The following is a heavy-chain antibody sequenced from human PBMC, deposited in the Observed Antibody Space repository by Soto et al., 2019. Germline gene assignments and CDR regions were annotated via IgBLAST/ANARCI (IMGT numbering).Heavy chain of an antibody. CDR2: ISVSGGST. CDR1: GFTFSSYA. V-gene: IGHV3-23*01. D-gene: IGHD3-10*01. Sequence: PGGSLRLSCAASGFTFSSYAISWGRQAPGKGLEWVSAISVSGGSTYYADSVKGRFTISRDNSKNTLYLQMNSLRAEDTAVYYCAKLRWFGEGEFDYWGQGTLVTVSS. J-gene: IGHJ4*02. CDR3: AKLRWFGEGEFDY.